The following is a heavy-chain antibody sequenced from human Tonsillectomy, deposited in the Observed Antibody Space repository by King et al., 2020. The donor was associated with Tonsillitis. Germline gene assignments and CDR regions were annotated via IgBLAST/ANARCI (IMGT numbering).Heavy chain of an antibody. CDR3: ELHFYWLSDDAFDI. D-gene: IGHD3-9*01. Sequence: ITLKESGPTLVKPTQTLTLTCTFSGFSPSTSGVGVGWIRQPPGKALEWLALIYWDDDKRYSPSLKSRLTITKDTSKNQVVLTMTNMAPVDTATYYCELHFYWLSDDAFDIWGQGTMVTVSS. CDR1: GFSPSTSGVG. CDR2: IYWDDDK. V-gene: IGHV2-5*02. J-gene: IGHJ3*02.